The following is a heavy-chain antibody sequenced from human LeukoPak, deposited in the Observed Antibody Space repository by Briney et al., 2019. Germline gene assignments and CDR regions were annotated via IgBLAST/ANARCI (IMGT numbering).Heavy chain of an antibody. Sequence: SETLSLTCTVSDDFITSYYWSWIRQPPGKGLEWIGCIYYSGTINYNPSLKSRVTISVDTSKNQFSLKLNSVTAADTAVYYCARRARPDVWGKGTTVTVSS. J-gene: IGHJ6*04. V-gene: IGHV4-59*08. CDR2: IYYSGTI. CDR3: ARRARPDV. CDR1: DDFITSYY.